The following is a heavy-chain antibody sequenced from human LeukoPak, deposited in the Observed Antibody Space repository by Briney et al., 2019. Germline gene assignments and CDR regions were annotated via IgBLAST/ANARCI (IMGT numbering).Heavy chain of an antibody. J-gene: IGHJ5*02. D-gene: IGHD3-10*01. Sequence: GGSLRLSCAASGFTFSSYAMSWVRQAPGKGLEWVSAISGSGGSTDYADSVKGRFTISRDNSKNTLYLQMNSLRAEDTAVYYCARDLRPYYYGSGSYNLFDPWGQGTLVTVSS. CDR2: ISGSGGST. CDR3: ARDLRPYYYGSGSYNLFDP. V-gene: IGHV3-23*01. CDR1: GFTFSSYA.